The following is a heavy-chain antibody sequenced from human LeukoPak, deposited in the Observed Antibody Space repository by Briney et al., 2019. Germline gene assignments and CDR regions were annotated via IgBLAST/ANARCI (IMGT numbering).Heavy chain of an antibody. J-gene: IGHJ4*02. CDR2: ISAYNGNT. CDR3: ARDYWKYYYDSSGYYSGF. D-gene: IGHD3-22*01. CDR1: GYTFTSYG. Sequence: ASVKVSCKVSGYTFTSYGISWVRQAPGQGLEWMGWISAYNGNTNYAQKLQGRVTMTTDTSTSTAYMELRSLRSDDTAVYYCARDYWKYYYDSSGYYSGFWGQGTLVTVSS. V-gene: IGHV1-18*01.